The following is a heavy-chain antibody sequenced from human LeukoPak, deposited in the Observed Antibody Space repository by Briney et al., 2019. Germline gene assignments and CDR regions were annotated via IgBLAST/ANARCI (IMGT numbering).Heavy chain of an antibody. CDR2: IKQDGSEK. D-gene: IGHD2-2*01. Sequence: PGGSLRLSCAASGFTFSSYWMSWVRQAPGKGLEWVANIKQDGSEKYYVDSVKGRFTISRDNAKSSVYLQMNRLSAEDTAIYYCARDPCGSTTCYLKSWGQGTLVTVSS. CDR3: ARDPCGSTTCYLKS. V-gene: IGHV3-7*01. CDR1: GFTFSSYW. J-gene: IGHJ5*02.